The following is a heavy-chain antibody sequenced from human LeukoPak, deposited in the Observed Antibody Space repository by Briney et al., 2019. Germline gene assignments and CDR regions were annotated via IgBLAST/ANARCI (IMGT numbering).Heavy chain of an antibody. CDR2: FTDSGDFT. J-gene: IGHJ5*02. CDR1: GFTFSTYA. D-gene: IGHD5-24*01. CDR3: ARDVELMGWFDP. V-gene: IGHV3-23*01. Sequence: GGSLRLSCATSGFTFSTYAMTWVRQAPGKGLEWVSTFTDSGDFTFYADSVKGRFTISRDSSKNTLYLQMNSLRTEDTAVYYCARDVELMGWFDPWGQGTLATVSS.